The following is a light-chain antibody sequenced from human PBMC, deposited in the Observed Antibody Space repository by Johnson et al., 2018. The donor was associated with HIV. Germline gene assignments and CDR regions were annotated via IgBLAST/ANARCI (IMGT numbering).Light chain of an antibody. Sequence: QSVLTQPPSVSAAPGQTVTISCSGSTSSIGNNYVSWYRHLPGTAPKLLISAKNKRPSGVPDRFSASKSGTSATLDITGLQTGDEADYYCGTWDSSLSAPVFGTGTKVTF. CDR1: TSSIGNNY. CDR2: AKN. J-gene: IGLJ1*01. CDR3: GTWDSSLSAPV. V-gene: IGLV1-51*01.